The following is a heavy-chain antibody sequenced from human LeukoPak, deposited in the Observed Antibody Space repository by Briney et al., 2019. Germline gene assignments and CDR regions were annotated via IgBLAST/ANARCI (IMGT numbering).Heavy chain of an antibody. CDR2: INPNSGGT. D-gene: IGHD6-19*01. CDR3: ARAGDSSGWYPDYFDY. V-gene: IGHV1-2*02. Sequence: ASVKVSCKASGYTFTAYYLHWVRQAPGQGLEWMGCINPNSGGTNYAQKFQGRVTMTRATSITTAYMELSRLRSDDTAVYYCARAGDSSGWYPDYFDYWGQGTLVTVSS. J-gene: IGHJ4*02. CDR1: GYTFTAYY.